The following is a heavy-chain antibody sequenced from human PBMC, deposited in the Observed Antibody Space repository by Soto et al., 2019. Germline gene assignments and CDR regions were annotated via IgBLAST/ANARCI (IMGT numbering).Heavy chain of an antibody. J-gene: IGHJ6*02. D-gene: IGHD2-2*02. CDR1: GYTFTGYY. V-gene: IGHV1-2*02. Sequence: QVQLVQSGAEVKKPGASVKVSCKASGYTFTGYYMHWVRQAPGQGLEWMGWINPNSGGTNYAQKFQGRVTMTRDTSISTAYMELSRLRSDDTAVYSCTRYCSSTDCYKNAMDVWGQGTTVTVSS. CDR3: TRYCSSTDCYKNAMDV. CDR2: INPNSGGT.